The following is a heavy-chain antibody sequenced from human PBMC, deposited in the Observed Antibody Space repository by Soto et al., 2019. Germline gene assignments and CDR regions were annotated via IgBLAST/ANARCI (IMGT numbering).Heavy chain of an antibody. Sequence: SVKVSCKASGGIFSSFSITWVRQVPGHGLEWMGGIIPMTGTPNYAEKFQGRLTLTADASTRTAYLVLSSLKSEDTAVYYCARAPVLTGATSRFDPWGQGTVVTVSS. CDR2: IIPMTGTP. CDR3: ARAPVLTGATSRFDP. V-gene: IGHV1-69*13. D-gene: IGHD1-1*01. CDR1: GGIFSSFS. J-gene: IGHJ5*02.